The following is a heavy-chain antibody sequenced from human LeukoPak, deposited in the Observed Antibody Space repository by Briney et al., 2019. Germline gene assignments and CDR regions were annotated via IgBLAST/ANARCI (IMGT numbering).Heavy chain of an antibody. CDR2: ISWNSGSI. V-gene: IGHV3-9*01. D-gene: IGHD3-9*01. CDR1: GFTFDDYA. CDR3: ASYYDILTGLDY. J-gene: IGHJ4*02. Sequence: PGGSLRLSCAASGFTFDDYAMHWVRQAPGKGLEWVSGISWNSGSIGYADSVKGRFTISRDNAKNSLYLQMNSLRAEDTAVYYCASYYDILTGLDYWGQGTLVTVSS.